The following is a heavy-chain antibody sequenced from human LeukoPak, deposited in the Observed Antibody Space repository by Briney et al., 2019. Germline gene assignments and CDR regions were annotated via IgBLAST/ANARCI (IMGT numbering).Heavy chain of an antibody. CDR2: IYYSGST. CDR3: ARAESDYGGNPMRYNWFDP. D-gene: IGHD4-23*01. Sequence: SETLSLTCTVSGGSISSSSYYWGWIRQPPGRGLEWIGSIYYSGSTYYNPSLKSRVTISVDTSKNQFSLKLSSVTAADTAVYYCARAESDYGGNPMRYNWFDPWGQGTLVTVSS. J-gene: IGHJ5*02. CDR1: GGSISSSSYY. V-gene: IGHV4-39*01.